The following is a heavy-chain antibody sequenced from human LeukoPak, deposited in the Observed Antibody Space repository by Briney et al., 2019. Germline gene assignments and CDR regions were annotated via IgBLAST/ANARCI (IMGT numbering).Heavy chain of an antibody. J-gene: IGHJ4*02. V-gene: IGHV1-69*04. D-gene: IGHD4-17*01. CDR2: IIPILGIA. Sequence: SVKVSCKASGGTFSSYAISWVRQAPGQGLEWMGRIIPILGIANYAQKFQGRVTITADKSTSTAYMELSSLRSEDTAVYYCASFSSSTSTARPRSYFDYWGQGTLVTVSS. CDR1: GGTFSSYA. CDR3: ASFSSSTSTARPRSYFDY.